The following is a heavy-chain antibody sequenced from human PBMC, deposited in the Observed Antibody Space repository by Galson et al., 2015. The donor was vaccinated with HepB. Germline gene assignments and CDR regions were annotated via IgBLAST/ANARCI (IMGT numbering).Heavy chain of an antibody. Sequence: SLRLSCAASGFTFSDYYMSWIRQAPGKGLEWVSYISSSGSTIYYADSVKGRFTISRDNAKNSLYLQMNSLRAEDTAVYYCARRAAAGSGFYYYYYMDVWGKGTTVTVSS. CDR2: ISSSGSTI. CDR1: GFTFSDYY. D-gene: IGHD6-13*01. J-gene: IGHJ6*03. V-gene: IGHV3-11*01. CDR3: ARRAAAGSGFYYYYYMDV.